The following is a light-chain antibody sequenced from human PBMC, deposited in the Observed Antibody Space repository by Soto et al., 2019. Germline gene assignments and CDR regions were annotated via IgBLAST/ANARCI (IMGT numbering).Light chain of an antibody. CDR2: GAS. CDR3: QQYNNWLPA. CDR1: QSVSSSY. Sequence: EIVLTESPGTLHSSPGKKATLSCXXSQSVSSSYLAWYQQKPGQAPRLLIYGASTRATGIPARFSGSGSGTEFTLTISSLQSEDFAVYYCQQYNNWLPAFGQGTRLEIK. J-gene: IGKJ5*01. V-gene: IGKV3-15*01.